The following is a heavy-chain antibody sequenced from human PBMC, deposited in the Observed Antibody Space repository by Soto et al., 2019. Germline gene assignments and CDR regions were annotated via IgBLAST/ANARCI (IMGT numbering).Heavy chain of an antibody. CDR3: ARAVAVPADFAY. CDR1: GYTFASYA. Sequence: ASVKVSCKASGYTFASYAMHWVRQAPGQRLEWMGWINAGNGNTKYSQKFQGRDTITRDTSASTAYMELSSLRSEDTAVYYCARAVAVPADFAYWGQGTLVTVSS. J-gene: IGHJ4*02. V-gene: IGHV1-3*01. D-gene: IGHD6-19*01. CDR2: INAGNGNT.